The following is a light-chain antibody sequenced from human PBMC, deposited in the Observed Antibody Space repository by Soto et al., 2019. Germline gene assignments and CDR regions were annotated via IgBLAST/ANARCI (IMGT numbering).Light chain of an antibody. CDR2: KAS. Sequence: DIQMTQSPSTLSGSVGDRVTITVRASQTISSLLAWYQRKPGKAPKILIYKASTLKSGVPSRFRGTGSGTECTLPISRLQPDDFATYYGQHYNSYSEAFGQGTKVDI. V-gene: IGKV1-5*03. CDR1: QTISSL. J-gene: IGKJ1*01. CDR3: QHYNSYSEA.